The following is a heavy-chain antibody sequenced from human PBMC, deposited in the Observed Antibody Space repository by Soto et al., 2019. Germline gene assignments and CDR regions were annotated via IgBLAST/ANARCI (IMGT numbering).Heavy chain of an antibody. CDR3: AKALVSVLRAFHI. CDR1: GFTFSSYA. Sequence: GGSLRLSCAASGFTFSSYAMSWVRQAPGKGLEWVSGVTNSGGTTYYADSVKGRFTISRDNSKSTLYLQMSSLRAEDTAVYYCAKALVSVLRAFHIWGQGTMVTVSS. D-gene: IGHD1-26*01. CDR2: VTNSGGTT. V-gene: IGHV3-23*01. J-gene: IGHJ3*02.